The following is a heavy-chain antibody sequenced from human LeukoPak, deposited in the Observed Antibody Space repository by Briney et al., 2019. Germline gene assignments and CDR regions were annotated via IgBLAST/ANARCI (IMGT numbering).Heavy chain of an antibody. V-gene: IGHV1-2*02. Sequence: GASVKVSCKASGYTFTGYYMHWVRQAPGQGLEWMGWINPKSGATTYAQEFQDRVTLTRDTSINTAYMDLSGLTSDDTAVFYCAKGATEGYYYYYGLDVWGQGTTVTVSS. CDR3: AKGATEGYYYYYGLDV. CDR1: GYTFTGYY. J-gene: IGHJ6*02. CDR2: INPKSGAT.